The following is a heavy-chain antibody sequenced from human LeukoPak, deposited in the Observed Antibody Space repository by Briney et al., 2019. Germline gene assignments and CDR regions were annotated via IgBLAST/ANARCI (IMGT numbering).Heavy chain of an antibody. D-gene: IGHD5-12*01. Sequence: GASLLISCKGSGYIFTSYWISWVRQLPGKGLEGMGNIDPSDSYTNYSPSFQGHVTISADKSISTAYLQWSSLKASDIAMYYCARHVPQGGYPRHFDYWGQGTLVTVSS. J-gene: IGHJ4*02. CDR3: ARHVPQGGYPRHFDY. CDR2: IDPSDSYT. V-gene: IGHV5-10-1*01. CDR1: GYIFTSYW.